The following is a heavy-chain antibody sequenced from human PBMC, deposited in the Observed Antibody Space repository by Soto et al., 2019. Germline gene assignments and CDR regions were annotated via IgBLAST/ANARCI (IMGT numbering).Heavy chain of an antibody. Sequence: GESLKISCQGSGYSFTSYWISWVRQIPGKGLEWMGRIDPSDSYTNYSPSFQGHVTISADKSISTAYLQWSSLKASDTAMYYCARNGYDAFDIWGQGTMVTVSS. CDR3: ARNGYDAFDI. CDR1: GYSFTSYW. D-gene: IGHD6-25*01. CDR2: IDPSDSYT. J-gene: IGHJ3*02. V-gene: IGHV5-10-1*01.